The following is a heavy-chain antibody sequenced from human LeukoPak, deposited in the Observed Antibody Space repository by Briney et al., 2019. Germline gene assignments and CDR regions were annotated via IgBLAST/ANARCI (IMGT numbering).Heavy chain of an antibody. CDR1: GFTFRSYG. D-gene: IGHD3-3*01. CDR2: IRNDGSDK. CDR3: ASVLRASFWSGYYSS. J-gene: IGHJ5*02. V-gene: IGHV3-30*02. Sequence: GGSLRLSCAASGFTFRSYGMHWVRQAPGKGLEWVAFIRNDGSDKYYADSMKGRFAISRDNSKDTLYLQMNSLRAEDTAVYYCASVLRASFWSGYYSSWGQGTLVTVSS.